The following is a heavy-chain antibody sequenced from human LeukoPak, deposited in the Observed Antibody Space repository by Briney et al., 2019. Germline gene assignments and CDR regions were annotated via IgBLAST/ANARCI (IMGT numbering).Heavy chain of an antibody. J-gene: IGHJ4*02. D-gene: IGHD4/OR15-4a*01. Sequence: GGSLRLSCAASGLTFSSYAMSWVRQAPGKGLEWVSAISGSGGSTYYADSVKGRFTISRDNSKNTLYLQMNSLRAEDTAVYYCAKLTKREGGSFDYWGQGTLVTVSS. CDR1: GLTFSSYA. CDR2: ISGSGGST. V-gene: IGHV3-23*01. CDR3: AKLTKREGGSFDY.